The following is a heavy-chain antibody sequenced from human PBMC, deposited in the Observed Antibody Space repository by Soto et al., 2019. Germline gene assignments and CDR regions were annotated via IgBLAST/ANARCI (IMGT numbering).Heavy chain of an antibody. D-gene: IGHD2-2*01. V-gene: IGHV4-59*01. J-gene: IGHJ4*02. CDR3: ARGKDILVVPSYFDY. Sequence: SETLSLTCTVSGGSISSYYWSWIRQPPGKGLEWIGYIYYSGSTNYNPSLKSRVTISVDTSKNQFSLKLSSVTAADTAVYYCARGKDILVVPSYFDYWGQGTLVTVSS. CDR2: IYYSGST. CDR1: GGSISSYY.